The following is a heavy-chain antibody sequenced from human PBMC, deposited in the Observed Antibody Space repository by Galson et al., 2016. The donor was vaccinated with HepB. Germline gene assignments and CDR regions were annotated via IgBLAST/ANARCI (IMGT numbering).Heavy chain of an antibody. CDR1: GYTFTGYY. V-gene: IGHV1-2*02. Sequence: SVKVSCKASGYTFTGYYMHWVRQAPGQGLEWMGWINPNGGGTHYAQIFQGRVSMTRDTSNTTAYMELNRLTSNDTAVYYCAREWGRGLRGLIRVFDSWGQGTLVTVSS. J-gene: IGHJ5*01. D-gene: IGHD3-10*01. CDR3: AREWGRGLRGLIRVFDS. CDR2: INPNGGGT.